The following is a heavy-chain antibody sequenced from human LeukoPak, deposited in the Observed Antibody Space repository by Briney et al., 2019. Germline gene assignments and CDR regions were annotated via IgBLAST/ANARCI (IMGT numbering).Heavy chain of an antibody. CDR2: IYHSGST. D-gene: IGHD1-26*01. CDR3: ATWEGYYYFDY. V-gene: IGHV4-38-2*01. Sequence: SETLSLTCAVSGYSISSGYYWGWIRQPPGKGLEWIGSIYHSGSTYYNPSLKSRVTISVDTSKNQFSLKLSSVTAADTAVYYCATWEGYYYFDYWGQGTLVTVSS. CDR1: GYSISSGYY. J-gene: IGHJ4*02.